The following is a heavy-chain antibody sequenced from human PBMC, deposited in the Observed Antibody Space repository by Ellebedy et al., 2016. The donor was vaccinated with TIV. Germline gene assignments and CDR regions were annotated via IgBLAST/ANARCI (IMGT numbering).Heavy chain of an antibody. Sequence: GGSLRLSCAASGFTFSTHWMDWVRQAPGKGLEWVAAISNDGTQKFYADSVKARFFISRDDSKNTVYLQMDSLTVEDMAVYYCATGQGNRFENWGQGTLVTVSS. CDR2: ISNDGTQK. V-gene: IGHV3-30*03. CDR1: GFTFSTHW. D-gene: IGHD1-14*01. J-gene: IGHJ1*01. CDR3: ATGQGNRFEN.